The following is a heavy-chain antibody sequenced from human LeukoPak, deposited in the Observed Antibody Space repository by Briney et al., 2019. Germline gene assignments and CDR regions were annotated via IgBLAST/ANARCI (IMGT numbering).Heavy chain of an antibody. D-gene: IGHD1-26*01. CDR3: AREGVAWELQKSVNAFDI. Sequence: ASVKVSCKASGYTFTGYYMHWVRQAPGQGLEWMGWINPNSGGTNYAQKFQGRVTMTRDMSTSTVYMELSSLRSEDTAVYYCAREGVAWELQKSVNAFDIWGQGTMVTVSS. CDR2: INPNSGGT. CDR1: GYTFTGYY. J-gene: IGHJ3*02. V-gene: IGHV1-2*02.